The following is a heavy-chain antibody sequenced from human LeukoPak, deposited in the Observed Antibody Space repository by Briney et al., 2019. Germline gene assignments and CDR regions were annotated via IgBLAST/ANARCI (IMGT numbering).Heavy chain of an antibody. D-gene: IGHD2-21*01. Sequence: SESLSLTRAVFRGSLSEHDWSWIRQPPGKGLEWVGGINHRGATNYNPSLKRRVTLSLDTSKNQVSLKLNSLTAADTAVYYCARGKGELSMMGMIVTAVEFYFASWGPRTLVTVSS. CDR2: INHRGAT. V-gene: IGHV4-34*01. CDR3: ARGKGELSMMGMIVTAVEFYFAS. J-gene: IGHJ4*02. CDR1: RGSLSEHD.